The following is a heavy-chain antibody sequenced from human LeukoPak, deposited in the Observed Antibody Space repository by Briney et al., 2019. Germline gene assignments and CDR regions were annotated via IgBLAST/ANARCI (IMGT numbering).Heavy chain of an antibody. CDR1: GFTFSHFW. J-gene: IGHJ3*02. Sequence: GGSLRLSCAASGFTFSHFWMSWVRQAPGKGLEWVAYIKKTGSETYYVDSVKGRFTITRDNTRNSLFLQMYSLRAEDTAVYYCVGVVIMDDAFDIWGQGTMVTVSS. CDR2: IKKTGSET. V-gene: IGHV3-7*01. CDR3: VGVVIMDDAFDI. D-gene: IGHD3-3*01.